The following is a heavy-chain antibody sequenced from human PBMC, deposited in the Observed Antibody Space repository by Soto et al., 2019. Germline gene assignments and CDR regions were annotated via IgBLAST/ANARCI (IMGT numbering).Heavy chain of an antibody. CDR3: SRDWAAIPDV. CDR2: ISDDGAYK. Sequence: QVQLVESGGGMVQPGTSLKLSCTVSGFTFRSYGLHWVRQAPGKGLEWLTVISDDGAYKTYARSVRGRFTVSRDDPKNTLYLQMDSLRPEDTAVYYCSRDWAAIPDVWCQGTLVTVSS. J-gene: IGHJ4*02. CDR1: GFTFRSYG. D-gene: IGHD2-2*01. V-gene: IGHV3-30-3*01.